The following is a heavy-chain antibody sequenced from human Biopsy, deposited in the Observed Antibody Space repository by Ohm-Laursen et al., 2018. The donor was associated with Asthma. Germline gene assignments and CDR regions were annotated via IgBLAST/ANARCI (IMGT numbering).Heavy chain of an antibody. Sequence: SLRLSCAASEFTFHHYVMHWVRQAPGKGLEWVAGIFFNGSNKYYADSVKGRFTISRDNSKDTRYLQVNSLRGDDTAVYYCARGKTWGRSYYFDYWGQGTLVPVSP. J-gene: IGHJ4*02. CDR2: IFFNGSNK. V-gene: IGHV3-30-3*01. CDR3: ARGKTWGRSYYFDY. D-gene: IGHD6-6*01. CDR1: EFTFHHYV.